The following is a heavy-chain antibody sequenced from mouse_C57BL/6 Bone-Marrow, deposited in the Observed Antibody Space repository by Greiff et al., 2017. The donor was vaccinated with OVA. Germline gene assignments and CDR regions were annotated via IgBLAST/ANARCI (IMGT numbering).Heavy chain of an antibody. CDR1: GYTFTSYW. CDR3: TRERRSFHYWYFDV. J-gene: IGHJ1*03. CDR2: IYPGNSDT. Sequence: EVKLVESGTVLARPGASVKMSCKTSGYTFTSYWMHWVKQRPGQGLEWIGAIYPGNSDTSYNQKFKGKAKLTAVTSASTAYMELSSLTNEDSAVYYCTRERRSFHYWYFDVWGTGTTVTVSS. V-gene: IGHV1-5*01.